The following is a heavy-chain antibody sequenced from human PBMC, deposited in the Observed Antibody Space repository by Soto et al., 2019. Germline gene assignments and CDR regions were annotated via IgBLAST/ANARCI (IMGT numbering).Heavy chain of an antibody. CDR3: ARGSGWERYDY. CDR2: IIAIFGTA. Sequence: SVKVSCKASGGTFSSYALSWVRQAPGQGLEWMGGIIAIFGTANYAQKFQGRVTITADESTSTAHMELSSLKSEDTAVYYCARGSGWERYDYWGQGTLVTVSS. CDR1: GGTFSSYA. D-gene: IGHD6-19*01. V-gene: IGHV1-69*13. J-gene: IGHJ4*02.